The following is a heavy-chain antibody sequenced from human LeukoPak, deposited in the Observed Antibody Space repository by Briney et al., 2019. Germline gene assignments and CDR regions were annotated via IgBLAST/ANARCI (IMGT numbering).Heavy chain of an antibody. CDR1: GFTLRRYS. CDR3: ARDIWRYDY. CDR2: ISGSSSTI. J-gene: IGHJ4*02. D-gene: IGHD1-26*01. Sequence: GGSLRLSCAASGFTLRRYSRNWVGQAPGKGGEWVSYISGSSSTIYYADSVKGRFTISRDNAKNSLYLQMNSLRAEDTAVYYCARDIWRYDYWGQGTLVTVSS. V-gene: IGHV3-48*01.